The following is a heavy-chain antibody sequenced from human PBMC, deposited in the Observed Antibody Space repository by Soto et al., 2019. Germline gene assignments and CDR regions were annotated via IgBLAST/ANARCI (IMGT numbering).Heavy chain of an antibody. J-gene: IGHJ4*02. Sequence: GGSLRLSCAASGFTFSSYAMSWVRQAPGKGLEWVSAISGSGGSTYYADSVKGRFTISRDNSKNTLYLQMNSLRAEDTAVYYCAKPRGGYSGYDSSLDYWGQGTLVTVSS. D-gene: IGHD5-12*01. CDR1: GFTFSSYA. CDR3: AKPRGGYSGYDSSLDY. V-gene: IGHV3-23*01. CDR2: ISGSGGST.